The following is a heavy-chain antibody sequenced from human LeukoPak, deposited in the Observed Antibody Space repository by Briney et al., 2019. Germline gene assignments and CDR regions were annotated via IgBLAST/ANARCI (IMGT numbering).Heavy chain of an antibody. CDR2: ISAYNGNT. V-gene: IGHV1-18*01. Sequence: ASVNVSCKASGDTFSSYGISWVRQAPGQGLEWMGWISAYNGNTNYAQKLQGRVTMTTDTSTSTAYMELRSLRSDDTAVYYCARDLGDIVVVPAAMYYWGQGTLVTVSS. D-gene: IGHD2-2*01. CDR1: GDTFSSYG. J-gene: IGHJ4*02. CDR3: ARDLGDIVVVPAAMYY.